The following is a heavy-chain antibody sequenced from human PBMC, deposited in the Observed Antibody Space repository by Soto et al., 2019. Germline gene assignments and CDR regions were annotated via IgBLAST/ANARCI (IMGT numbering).Heavy chain of an antibody. D-gene: IGHD6-13*01. CDR3: AKVSAGNYYYGMDV. CDR1: GFTFSSYA. CDR2: ISGSGGST. Sequence: EVQLLESGGGLVQPGGSLRLSCAASGFTFSSYAMSWVRQAPGKGLEWVSAISGSGGSTYYADSVKGRFTISRDNSKNTLHLQMNSLRAEDTAVYYCAKVSAGNYYYGMDVWGQGTTVTVSS. V-gene: IGHV3-23*01. J-gene: IGHJ6*02.